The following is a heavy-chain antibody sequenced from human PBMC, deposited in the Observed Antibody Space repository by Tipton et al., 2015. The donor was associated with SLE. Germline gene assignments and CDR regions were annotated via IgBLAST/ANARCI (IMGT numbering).Heavy chain of an antibody. V-gene: IGHV4-59*01. J-gene: IGHJ4*02. Sequence: TLSLTCTVSGGAIIDYFWGWIRQPPGKGLEWIDYIYYSGSSNDNPSLKGRVTTSLDSIKKQFSPKLSSVTAADTAIYYCASGVGNYRTGRFDYWGQGILVTVAS. CDR1: GGAIIDYF. CDR3: ASGVGNYRTGRFDY. D-gene: IGHD1-7*01. CDR2: IYYSGSS.